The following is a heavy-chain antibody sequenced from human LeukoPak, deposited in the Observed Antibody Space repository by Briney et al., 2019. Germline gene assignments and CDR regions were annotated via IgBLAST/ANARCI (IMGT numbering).Heavy chain of an antibody. CDR1: GFTFSSYG. D-gene: IGHD4-17*01. Sequence: PGGSLRLSCAASGFTFSSYGMSWVRQAPGKGLEWVSGISGSGGSTYYADSVKGRFTISRDNSKNTLYLQMNSLRAEDTAVYYCARPRHNYGDPFDYWGQGTLVTVSS. J-gene: IGHJ4*02. CDR2: ISGSGGST. CDR3: ARPRHNYGDPFDY. V-gene: IGHV3-23*01.